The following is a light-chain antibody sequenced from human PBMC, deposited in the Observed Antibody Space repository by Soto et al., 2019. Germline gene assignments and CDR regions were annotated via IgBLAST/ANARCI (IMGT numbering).Light chain of an antibody. Sequence: IVMTQSPATLSVSPGERVTLSCRASQNIYSNIAWYQQRPGQAPRLLIYRASTRATGVPARFSGSGSGTDFTLTISSLQSEDFTVYSCLQYHNLWASGQGTKVDIK. CDR3: LQYHNLWA. J-gene: IGKJ1*01. V-gene: IGKV3-15*01. CDR1: QNIYSN. CDR2: RAS.